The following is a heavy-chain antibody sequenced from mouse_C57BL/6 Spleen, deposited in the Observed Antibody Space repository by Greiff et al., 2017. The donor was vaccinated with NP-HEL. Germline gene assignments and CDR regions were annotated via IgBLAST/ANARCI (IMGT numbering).Heavy chain of an antibody. D-gene: IGHD1-1*01. J-gene: IGHJ4*01. CDR1: GYTFTRYW. Sequence: VQLQQPGAELVKPGASVKLSCKASGYTFTRYWMHWVKQRPGQGLEWIGMIHPNSGSTNYNEKFKSKAKLTVDKSSSTAYMQLSSLTSEDSAVYYCAPVVADYAMDYWGQGTSVTVSS. CDR3: APVVADYAMDY. CDR2: IHPNSGST. V-gene: IGHV1-64*01.